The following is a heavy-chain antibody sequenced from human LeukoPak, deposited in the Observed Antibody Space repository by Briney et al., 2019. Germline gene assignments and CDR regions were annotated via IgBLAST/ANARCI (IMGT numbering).Heavy chain of an antibody. D-gene: IGHD3-22*01. Sequence: PSETLSLTCAVYGGSFSGYYWSWIRQPPGKGLEWIGEINHSGSTNYNPSLKSRVTISVDTSKNQFSLKLSSVTAADTAVYYCARVDYYYYDSSGYQNFNWFDPWGQGTLVTVSS. CDR3: ARVDYYYYDSSGYQNFNWFDP. V-gene: IGHV4-34*01. J-gene: IGHJ5*02. CDR1: GGSFSGYY. CDR2: INHSGST.